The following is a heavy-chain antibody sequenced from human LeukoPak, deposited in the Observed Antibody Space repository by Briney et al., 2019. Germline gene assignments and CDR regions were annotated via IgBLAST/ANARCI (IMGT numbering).Heavy chain of an antibody. CDR3: AKGAWRSTETVVTCIDI. D-gene: IGHD4-23*01. V-gene: IGHV3-9*01. CDR1: GFTFDDYA. CDR2: ISWNSGSI. Sequence: PGGSLRLSCAASGFTFDDYAMHWVRQAPGKGLEWVSGISWNSGSIGYADSVKGRFTISRDNAKNSLYLQMNSLRAEDTAVYYCAKGAWRSTETVVTCIDIWGQGTMVTVSS. J-gene: IGHJ3*02.